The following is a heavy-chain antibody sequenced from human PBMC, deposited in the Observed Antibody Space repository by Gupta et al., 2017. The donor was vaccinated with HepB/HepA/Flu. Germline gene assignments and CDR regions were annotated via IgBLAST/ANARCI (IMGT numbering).Heavy chain of an antibody. V-gene: IGHV4-39*01. CDR1: DDSISSSTYY. D-gene: IGHD5-18*01. CDR2: VSYSGRT. CDR3: GRHTGPYSSPITY. Sequence: QLQLQESGPGLVKPSETLSLTCIVSDDSISSSTYYWGWLRQPPGKGLEWIVSVSYSGRTYYNPSLKSRVTMSVDTSKNQISLKLISVTDADTAVYYCGRHTGPYSSPITYWGQGTLVTVSS. J-gene: IGHJ4*02.